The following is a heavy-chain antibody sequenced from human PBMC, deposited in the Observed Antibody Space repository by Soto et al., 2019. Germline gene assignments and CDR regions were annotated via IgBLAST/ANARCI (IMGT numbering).Heavy chain of an antibody. CDR2: TYYRSKWYN. CDR3: ARGWYQLPHPLYSFAS. CDR1: GDSVSSNSAA. Sequence: QVQLQQSGPGLVKPSQTLSLTCAISGDSVSSNSAAWNWIRQSPSRGLEWLGRTYYRSKWYNDYAVSGKSRITINQDTSKNQFSLQLNSVTPEDTAVYYCARGWYQLPHPLYSFASWGQGTLVTVSS. V-gene: IGHV6-1*01. D-gene: IGHD2-2*01. J-gene: IGHJ4*02.